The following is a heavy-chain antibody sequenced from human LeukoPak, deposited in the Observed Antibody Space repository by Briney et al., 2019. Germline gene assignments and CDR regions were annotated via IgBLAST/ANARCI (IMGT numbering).Heavy chain of an antibody. D-gene: IGHD6-19*01. Sequence: GGSLRLSCAASGFTFSSYGMHWVRQAPGRGLEWVAVISYDGSNKYYADSVKGRFTTSRDNSKNTLYLQMNSLRAEDTAVYYCARDFVGSGYDYWGQGTLVTVSS. CDR3: ARDFVGSGYDY. CDR2: ISYDGSNK. CDR1: GFTFSSYG. J-gene: IGHJ4*02. V-gene: IGHV3-30*03.